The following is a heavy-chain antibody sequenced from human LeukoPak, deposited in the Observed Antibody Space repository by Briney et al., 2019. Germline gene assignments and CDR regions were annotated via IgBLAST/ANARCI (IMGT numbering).Heavy chain of an antibody. CDR3: ARANYYDSSVFDY. D-gene: IGHD3-22*01. CDR2: INHSGST. V-gene: IGHV4-34*01. Sequence: SETLSLTCAVYGGSFSGYYWSWIRQPPGKGLEWIGEINHSGSTNYNPSLKSRVTISVDTSKNQFSLKLSSVTAADTAVYFCARANYYDSSVFDYWGQGTLVTVSP. CDR1: GGSFSGYY. J-gene: IGHJ4*02.